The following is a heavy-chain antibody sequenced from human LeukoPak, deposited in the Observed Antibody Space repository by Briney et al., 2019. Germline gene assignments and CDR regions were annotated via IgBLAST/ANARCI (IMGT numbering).Heavy chain of an antibody. V-gene: IGHV3-48*03. Sequence: GGSLRPSCAASGFSFSSYEMNWVRQAPGKGLEWVSYISSSGSTISYADSVKGRFTISRDNAKNSLYLQMNSLRAEDTAVYYCAREMRGYSYGYWGQGTLVTVSS. J-gene: IGHJ4*02. CDR1: GFSFSSYE. D-gene: IGHD5-18*01. CDR3: AREMRGYSYGY. CDR2: ISSSGSTI.